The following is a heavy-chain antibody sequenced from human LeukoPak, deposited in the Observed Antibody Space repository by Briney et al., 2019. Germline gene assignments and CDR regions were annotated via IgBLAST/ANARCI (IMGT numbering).Heavy chain of an antibody. V-gene: IGHV1-18*01. CDR1: GYTFTSYG. CDR2: ISAYNGNT. Sequence: ASVKVSCKASGYTFTSYGISWVRQAPGQGLEWMGWISAYNGNTNYARKLQGRVTMTTDTSTSTAYMELRSLRSDDTAVYYCARDQNKYYDILTGYYLRAPFDPWGQGTLVTVSS. J-gene: IGHJ5*02. D-gene: IGHD3-9*01. CDR3: ARDQNKYYDILTGYYLRAPFDP.